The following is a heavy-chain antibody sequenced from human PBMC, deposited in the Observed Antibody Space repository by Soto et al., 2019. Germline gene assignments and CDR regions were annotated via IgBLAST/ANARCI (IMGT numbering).Heavy chain of an antibody. D-gene: IGHD5-12*01. J-gene: IGHJ4*02. Sequence: GGSLRLSCTASGFTFGDYAMSWFRQAPGKGLEWVGFIRSKAYGGTTEYAASVKGRFTISRDDSKSIAYLQMNSQKTEDTAVYYCTRATYSGYDFFDYWGQGTLVTVSS. CDR2: IRSKAYGGTT. V-gene: IGHV3-49*03. CDR1: GFTFGDYA. CDR3: TRATYSGYDFFDY.